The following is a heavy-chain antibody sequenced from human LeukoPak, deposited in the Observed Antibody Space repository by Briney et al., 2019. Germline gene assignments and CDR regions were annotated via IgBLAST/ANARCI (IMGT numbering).Heavy chain of an antibody. Sequence: GGSLRLSCAASGFTFTNYDMHWVRQAPGKGLEWVAVIWYDGSNKYYADSVKGRFTISRDNSKNTLYLQMNSLRADDTAVYYCARDASAMMYLFDYWGQGTLVTVVS. CDR2: IWYDGSNK. J-gene: IGHJ4*02. CDR3: ARDASAMMYLFDY. V-gene: IGHV3-33*01. CDR1: GFTFTNYD. D-gene: IGHD3-22*01.